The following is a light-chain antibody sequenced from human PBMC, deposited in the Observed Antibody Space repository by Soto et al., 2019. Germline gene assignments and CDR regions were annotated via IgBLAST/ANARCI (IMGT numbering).Light chain of an antibody. V-gene: IGKV4-1*01. J-gene: IGKJ4*01. Sequence: DIVMTQSQDSLAVSLGERATINCKSSQSVLYSSNNKNYLAWYQQKPRQPPKLLIYWASTRESGVPDRFSGSGSGTDFTLTISSLQAEDVAVYYCQHYYSLPLTFGGGTKVEIK. CDR1: QSVLYSSNNKNY. CDR3: QHYYSLPLT. CDR2: WAS.